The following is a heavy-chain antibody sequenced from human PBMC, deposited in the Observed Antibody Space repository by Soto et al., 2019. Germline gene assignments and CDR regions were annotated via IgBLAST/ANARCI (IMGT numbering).Heavy chain of an antibody. V-gene: IGHV5-51*01. CDR2: IYPGDSDT. CDR1: GCSFTSYW. J-gene: IGHJ4*02. CDR3: ARRAVYSRSSDY. Sequence: PGVSLRISCKGSGCSFTSYWIGRVRQMTGKGLEWMGIIYPGDSDTRYSPSFQGQVTISADKSISTAYLQWSSLKASDTAMYYCARRAVYSRSSDYWRQGTLVTVSS. D-gene: IGHD6-6*01.